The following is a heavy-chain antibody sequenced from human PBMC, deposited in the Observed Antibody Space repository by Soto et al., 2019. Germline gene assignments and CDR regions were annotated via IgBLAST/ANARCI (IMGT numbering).Heavy chain of an antibody. D-gene: IGHD3-22*01. V-gene: IGHV1-69*13. CDR2: IIPIFGTA. J-gene: IGHJ6*02. Sequence: SVKVSCKASGGTFSSYAISWVRQAPGQGLEWMGGIIPIFGTANYAQKLQGRVTITADESTSTAYMELSSLRSEDTAVYYCARVPEPFITEEWTYGMDVWGQGTTVTVSS. CDR1: GGTFSSYA. CDR3: ARVPEPFITEEWTYGMDV.